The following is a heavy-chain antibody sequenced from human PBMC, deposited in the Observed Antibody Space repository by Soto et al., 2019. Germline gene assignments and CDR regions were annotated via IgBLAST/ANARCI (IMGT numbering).Heavy chain of an antibody. V-gene: IGHV4-30-2*01. CDR3: ARGPRPPSDSYLHPYFDY. D-gene: IGHD2-21*01. Sequence: PSETLSLTCAVSGGSISSGGYSWSWIRQPPGKGLEWIGYIYHSGSTYYNPSLKSRVTISVDRSKNQFSLKLSSVTAADTAVYYCARGPRPPSDSYLHPYFDYWGQGTLVTVSS. CDR1: GGSISSGGYS. J-gene: IGHJ4*02. CDR2: IYHSGST.